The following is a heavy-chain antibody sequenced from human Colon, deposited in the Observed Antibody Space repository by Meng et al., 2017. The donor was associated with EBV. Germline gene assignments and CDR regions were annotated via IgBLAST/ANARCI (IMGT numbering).Heavy chain of an antibody. CDR2: IHYSGST. J-gene: IGHJ4*02. D-gene: IGHD2-15*01. CDR1: GGSISSGTYY. V-gene: IGHV4-31*03. CDR3: ARDDCSGGSCYAD. Sequence: VPLQEAGPGLGKPSQTLSLTCTVPGGSISSGTYYWGWIRQLPGKGLEWIAYIHYSGSTYYSPSLKSRVTISVDTSKNQFSLTLTSVTTADTADYYCARDDCSGGSCYADWGQGTLVTVSS.